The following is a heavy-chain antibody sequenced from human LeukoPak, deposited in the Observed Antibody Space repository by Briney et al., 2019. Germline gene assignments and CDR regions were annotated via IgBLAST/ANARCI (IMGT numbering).Heavy chain of an antibody. J-gene: IGHJ4*02. CDR1: GGTFSSYA. V-gene: IGHV1-69*01. Sequence: ASVKVSCKASGGTFSSYALSWVRQAPGQGLEWIGGIIPIFGTANYAQKFQGRVTITADESTSTAYMELSSLRSEDTAVYYCARGPDYYGSGSYYFDYWGQGTLVTVSS. CDR2: IIPIFGTA. D-gene: IGHD3-10*01. CDR3: ARGPDYYGSGSYYFDY.